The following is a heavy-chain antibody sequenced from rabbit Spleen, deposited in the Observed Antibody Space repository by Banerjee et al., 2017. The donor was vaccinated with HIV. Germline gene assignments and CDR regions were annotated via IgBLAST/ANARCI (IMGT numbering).Heavy chain of an antibody. J-gene: IGHJ4*01. V-gene: IGHV1S7*01. CDR1: GFTLSSYY. CDR2: IDPVFGIT. CDR3: ARDGAGGSYFAL. Sequence: EESGGGLVKPEGSLKLSCKASGFTLSSYYMNWVRQAPGKGLEWIGYIDPVFGITYYANWVNGRFSISRENAQNTVSLQMTSLTAADTATYFCARDGAGGSYFALWGPGTLVTVS. D-gene: IGHD8-1*01.